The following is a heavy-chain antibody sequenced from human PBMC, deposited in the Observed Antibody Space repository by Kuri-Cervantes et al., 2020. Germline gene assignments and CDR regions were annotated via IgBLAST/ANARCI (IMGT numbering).Heavy chain of an antibody. J-gene: IGHJ4*02. CDR3: ARELAPQMYYYGSGSYIDY. Sequence: SETLSLTCAVSGGSISSGGYSWSWIRQPPGKGLEWIGYIYHSGSTYYNPSLKSRVTISVDRSKNQFSLKLSSVTAADTAVYYCARELAPQMYYYGSGSYIDYWGQGTLVTVSS. CDR2: IYHSGST. CDR1: GGSISSGGYS. V-gene: IGHV4-30-2*01. D-gene: IGHD3-10*01.